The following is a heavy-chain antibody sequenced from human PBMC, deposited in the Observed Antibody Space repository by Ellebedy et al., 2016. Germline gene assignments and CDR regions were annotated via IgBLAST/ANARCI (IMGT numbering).Heavy chain of an antibody. CDR3: AKATYMITFGGVIVRYPNYFDY. D-gene: IGHD3-16*02. V-gene: IGHV3-23*01. Sequence: GGSLRLSCAASRFTFSSYAMSWVRQAPGKGLEWVSAISGSGGSTYYADSVKGRFTISRDYSKNTLYLQMNSLRVEGTAVYYCAKATYMITFGGVIVRYPNYFDYWGQGTLVTVSS. CDR2: ISGSGGST. J-gene: IGHJ4*02. CDR1: RFTFSSYA.